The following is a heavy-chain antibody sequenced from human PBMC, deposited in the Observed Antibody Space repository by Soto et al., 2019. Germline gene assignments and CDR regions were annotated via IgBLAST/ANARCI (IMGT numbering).Heavy chain of an antibody. J-gene: IGHJ6*04. V-gene: IGHV1-69*01. CDR1: GGTFSSYA. D-gene: IGHD6-19*01. CDR3: ARDLVAVAGTGSYYGMDV. CDR2: IIPIFGTA. Sequence: QVQLVQSGAEVKKPGSSVKVSCKASGGTFSSYAISWVRQAPGQGLEWMGGIIPIFGTANYAQKFQGRVRIPADEPTSTAYRELSSLSSEDTAVYYWARDLVAVAGTGSYYGMDVGGKGTTFTFSS.